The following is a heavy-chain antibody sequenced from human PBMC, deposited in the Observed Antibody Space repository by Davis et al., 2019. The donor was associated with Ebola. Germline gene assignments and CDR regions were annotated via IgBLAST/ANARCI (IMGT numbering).Heavy chain of an antibody. CDR3: AKDPVPIAAAGLYYYYGMDV. V-gene: IGHV3-74*01. D-gene: IGHD6-13*01. Sequence: GESLKISCAASGFTFSSYDMHWVRQAPGKGLVWVSRINRDESGTTYADSVKGRFTISRDNSKNTLYLQMNSLRAEDTAVYYCAKDPVPIAAAGLYYYYGMDVWGQGTTVTVSS. J-gene: IGHJ6*02. CDR2: INRDESGT. CDR1: GFTFSSYD.